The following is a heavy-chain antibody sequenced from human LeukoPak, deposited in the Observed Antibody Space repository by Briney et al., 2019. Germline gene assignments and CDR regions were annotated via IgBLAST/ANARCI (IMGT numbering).Heavy chain of an antibody. J-gene: IGHJ3*02. V-gene: IGHV4-4*02. CDR2: IYHSRST. CDR3: ARDRSRRGLSGVGSGRAFDI. D-gene: IGHD6-19*01. Sequence: PSGTLSLTCAVSGGSISSSNWWSWVRQPPGKGVEWIGEIYHSRSTNYNPSLKSRLTIAVDKTKNQFSLKLSCVTAADMAVYYGARDRSRRGLSGVGSGRAFDIWGQGKMVTVSS. CDR1: GGSISSSNW.